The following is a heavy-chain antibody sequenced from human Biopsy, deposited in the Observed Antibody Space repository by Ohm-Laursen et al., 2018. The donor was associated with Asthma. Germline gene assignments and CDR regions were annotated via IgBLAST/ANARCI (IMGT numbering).Heavy chain of an antibody. CDR3: ARGESSNWSHYYVDY. Sequence: SLRLSCTASGFAVSSDYMFWVRQAPGKGLEWVSVIYSGGTSHTADSVRGRFSISRDYPKNTLYLQMHSLRAEDTAVYYCARGESSNWSHYYVDYWGQGTRVTVSS. CDR1: GFAVSSDY. J-gene: IGHJ4*02. D-gene: IGHD3-10*01. CDR2: IYSGGTS. V-gene: IGHV3-53*01.